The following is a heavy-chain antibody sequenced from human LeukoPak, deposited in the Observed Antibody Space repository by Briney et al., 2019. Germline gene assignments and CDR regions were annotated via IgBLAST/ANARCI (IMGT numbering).Heavy chain of an antibody. J-gene: IGHJ4*02. CDR1: GGSISSSSYY. CDR3: ARRRGSTWSLVFDY. D-gene: IGHD6-13*01. CDR2: IYYSGST. V-gene: IGHV4-39*01. Sequence: SETLSLTCTVSGGSISSSSYYWGWIRQPPGKGLEWIGSIYYSGSTYYNPSLKSRVTISVDTSKNQFSLKLASVTAADTVVYYCARRRGSTWSLVFDYWGQGTLVTVSS.